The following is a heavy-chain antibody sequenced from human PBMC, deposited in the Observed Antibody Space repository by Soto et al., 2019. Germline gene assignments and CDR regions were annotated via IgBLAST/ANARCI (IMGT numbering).Heavy chain of an antibody. J-gene: IGHJ6*03. CDR3: ATDDYGDYVSSRRPYYYYCDMDV. CDR1: GGSISSYY. V-gene: IGHV4-59*01. CDR2: IYYSGST. Sequence: PSETLSLTCTVSGGSISSYYWSWIRHPPGKGLEWIGYIYYSGSTNDNPSLKSRVTISLDTSKNQCSLNMSSVTAADTAVHYCATDDYGDYVSSRRPYYYYCDMDVWGKGPTVPVS. D-gene: IGHD4-17*01.